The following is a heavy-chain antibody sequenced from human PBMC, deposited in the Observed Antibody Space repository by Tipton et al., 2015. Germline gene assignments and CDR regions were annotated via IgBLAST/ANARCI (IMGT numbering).Heavy chain of an antibody. Sequence: GSLRLSCAVYGRSFSGYYWSWIRQPPGKGLEWIGYIYYTGNTNYNPSLKSRVTISIDTSKNHFSLKMSSVTAADTAVYYCARHNTGCLDYWGQGTLVTVSS. CDR1: GRSFSGYY. D-gene: IGHD6-19*01. CDR3: ARHNTGCLDY. CDR2: IYYTGNT. J-gene: IGHJ4*02. V-gene: IGHV4-59*01.